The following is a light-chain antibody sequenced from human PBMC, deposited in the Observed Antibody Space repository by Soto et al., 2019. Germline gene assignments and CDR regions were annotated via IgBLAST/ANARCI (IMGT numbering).Light chain of an antibody. CDR2: RTS. Sequence: EIVMTQSASTLSASSGERATLSWRASQSISSNLAWYQQKPGQAPRLLMFRTSSRATGFPARFSGSGSGTEFNLTISILQSEDFGVYYCQQYNNWPRATFGGGTKVDIK. V-gene: IGKV3-15*01. CDR3: QQYNNWPRAT. CDR1: QSISSN. J-gene: IGKJ4*01.